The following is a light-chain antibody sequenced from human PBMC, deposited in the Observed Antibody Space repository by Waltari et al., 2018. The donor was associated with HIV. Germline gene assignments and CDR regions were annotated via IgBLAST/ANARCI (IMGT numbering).Light chain of an antibody. Sequence: QSALTQPRSVSGSPGQSVSISCTGTSSDVGGYNYVSWYQQHPDKAPKLMIDDVSQRPSGVPDRFSGSKSGNTASLTISVLQAEDEADYYCCSYAGIYTYVKFGGGTKLTVL. CDR2: DVS. J-gene: IGLJ2*01. CDR3: CSYAGIYTYVK. CDR1: SSDVGGYNY. V-gene: IGLV2-11*01.